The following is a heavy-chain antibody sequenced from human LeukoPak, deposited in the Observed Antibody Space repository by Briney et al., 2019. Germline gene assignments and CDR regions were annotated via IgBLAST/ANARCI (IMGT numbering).Heavy chain of an antibody. D-gene: IGHD2-15*01. J-gene: IGHJ4*02. CDR1: GYTFTDYY. CDR3: ATVRDIVVGGGPYYFDY. CDR2: INPNSGGS. V-gene: IGHV1-2*02. Sequence: ASVKVSCKASGYTFTDYYMHWVRQAPGQGLEWMGWINPNSGGSNYAQKFQGRVTMTWETSNSTAYMELSSLRSDDTAVYYCATVRDIVVGGGPYYFDYWGQGTLVTVSS.